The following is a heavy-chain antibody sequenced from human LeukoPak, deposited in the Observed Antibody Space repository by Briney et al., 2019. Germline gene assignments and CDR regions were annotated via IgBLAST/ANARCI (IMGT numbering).Heavy chain of an antibody. J-gene: IGHJ2*01. CDR2: VSGSGGST. Sequence: GGSLRLSCGASGFTFTSYAVSWVRQAPGKGLEWVSAVSGSGGSTYYADSVKGRFTVSRDNSKITLYLLMNSLRADDTAIYYCAKDIGNYNWHFDFWGRGTLVTVSS. CDR1: GFTFTSYA. CDR3: AKDIGNYNWHFDF. D-gene: IGHD4-11*01. V-gene: IGHV3-23*01.